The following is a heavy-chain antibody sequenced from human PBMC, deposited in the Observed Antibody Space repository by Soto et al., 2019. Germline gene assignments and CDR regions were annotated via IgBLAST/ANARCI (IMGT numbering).Heavy chain of an antibody. J-gene: IGHJ6*02. CDR1: GYSFTSYW. Sequence: GESLKISCKGSGYSFTSYWIGWVRQMPGKGLEWMGIIYPGDSDTRYSPSFQGQVTISADKSISTAYLQWSSLKASDTAMYYCARSAVVTDYYCYGMDVWGQGTTVTVSS. D-gene: IGHD3-22*01. CDR2: IYPGDSDT. V-gene: IGHV5-51*01. CDR3: ARSAVVTDYYCYGMDV.